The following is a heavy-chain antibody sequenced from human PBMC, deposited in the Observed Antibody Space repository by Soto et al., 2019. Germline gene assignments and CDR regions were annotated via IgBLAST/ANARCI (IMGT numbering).Heavy chain of an antibody. J-gene: IGHJ4*02. V-gene: IGHV1-69*01. CDR3: ARGPYGGFYSYESSGYWGDYFDY. CDR1: GGTFSSYA. Sequence: QVQLVQSGAEVKKPGSSVKVSCKASGGTFSSYAISWVRQAPGQGLEWMGGIIPIFGTANYAQKFQGRVTITADESTSAAEMELSSLRAEYTAVYYCARGPYGGFYSYESSGYWGDYFDYWGQGTMVTVSS. CDR2: IIPIFGTA. D-gene: IGHD3-22*01.